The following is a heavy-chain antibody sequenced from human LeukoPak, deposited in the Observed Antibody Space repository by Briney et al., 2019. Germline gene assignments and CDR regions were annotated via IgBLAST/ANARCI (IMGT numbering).Heavy chain of an antibody. J-gene: IGHJ4*02. V-gene: IGHV3-7*01. CDR1: GFTFSSYW. CDR3: AGYDFWSGYTVVY. D-gene: IGHD3-3*01. Sequence: GGSLRLSCAASGFTFSSYWMSWVRQAPGKGLEWVANIKQDGSEKYYVDSVKGRFTISRDNAKNSLCLQMNSLRAEDTAVYYCAGYDFWSGYTVVYWGQGTLVTVSS. CDR2: IKQDGSEK.